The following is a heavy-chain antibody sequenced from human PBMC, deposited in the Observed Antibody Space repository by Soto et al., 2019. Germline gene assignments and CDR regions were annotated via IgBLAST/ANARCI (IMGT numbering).Heavy chain of an antibody. CDR3: ARKIAAAGTGFDY. Sequence: SETLSLTCTVSGGSITSYYWNWIRQPPGKGLEWIGYIYYSGSTNYNPSLKSRVTISIDTSKNQFSLKLSSVTAADTAVYYCARKIAAAGTGFDYWGQGTLVTVSS. D-gene: IGHD6-13*01. V-gene: IGHV4-59*01. CDR1: GGSITSYY. CDR2: IYYSGST. J-gene: IGHJ4*02.